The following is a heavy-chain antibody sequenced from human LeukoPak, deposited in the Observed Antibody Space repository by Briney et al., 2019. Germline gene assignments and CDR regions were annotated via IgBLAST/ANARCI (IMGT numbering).Heavy chain of an antibody. CDR3: ARDNDWAFHY. CDR2: INHNGEMI. J-gene: IGHJ4*02. V-gene: IGHV3-48*02. CDR1: GFTFSNYV. Sequence: GGSLRLSCAASGFTFSNYVMSWVRQAPGKGLEWVSYINHNGEMIFYPDFVKGRFTISRDNAKNSLYLQMNSLRNEDTAVYYCARDNDWAFHYWGQGTLVTVSS. D-gene: IGHD3-9*01.